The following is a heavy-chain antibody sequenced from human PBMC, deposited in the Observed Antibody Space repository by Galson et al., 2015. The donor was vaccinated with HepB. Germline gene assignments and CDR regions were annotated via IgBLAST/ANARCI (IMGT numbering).Heavy chain of an antibody. CDR3: ARDGRVMVRGVENPSYYYYGMDV. J-gene: IGHJ6*02. D-gene: IGHD3-10*01. V-gene: IGHV3-23*01. CDR2: ISGTDNST. CDR1: GFTFSGYA. Sequence: SLRLSCAASGFTFSGYAMSWVRQAPGKGLEWVSAISGTDNSTFYADSVRGRFTISRDNSKKALYLQMNSLRAEDTAVYYCARDGRVMVRGVENPSYYYYGMDVWGQGTTVTVSS.